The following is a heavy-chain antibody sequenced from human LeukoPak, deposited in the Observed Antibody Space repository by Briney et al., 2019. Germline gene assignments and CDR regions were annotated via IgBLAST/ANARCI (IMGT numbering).Heavy chain of an antibody. CDR1: GFTFSSYA. CDR2: ISYNGGNK. CDR3: ARGLAAASSGY. D-gene: IGHD6-13*01. V-gene: IGHV3-30-3*01. J-gene: IGHJ4*02. Sequence: GGSLRLSCAASGFTFSSYAVHWVRQAPGKGLEWVAVISYNGGNKYYADSVKGRFTISRDNSKNTLHLQMSSLRPEDTAVYYCARGLAAASSGYWGQGTLVTVSS.